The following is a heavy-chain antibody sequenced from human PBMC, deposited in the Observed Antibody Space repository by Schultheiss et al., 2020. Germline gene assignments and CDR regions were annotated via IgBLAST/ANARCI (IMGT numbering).Heavy chain of an antibody. CDR1: GDSINGYY. J-gene: IGHJ4*02. CDR2: IYYSGGT. D-gene: IGHD5-24*01. Sequence: SETLSLTCTVSGDSINGYYWSWVRQPPGKGLEWIGHIYYSGGTNYNPSLKSRVTMSVDTSKNQFSLKLSSVTAADTAVYYCARGADAYKTRYWGQGTLVTVSS. V-gene: IGHV4-59*12. CDR3: ARGADAYKTRY.